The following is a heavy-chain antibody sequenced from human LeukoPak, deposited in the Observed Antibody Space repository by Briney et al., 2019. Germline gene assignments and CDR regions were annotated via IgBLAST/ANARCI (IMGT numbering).Heavy chain of an antibody. Sequence: GRSLRLSCAASGFTFDDYAMPWVRQAPGKGLEWVSGISWNSGSIGYADSVKGRFTISRDNAKNSLYLQMNSLRAEDTALYYCAKATGYCSGGSCYYYGMDVWGQGTTVTVSS. CDR2: ISWNSGSI. V-gene: IGHV3-9*01. D-gene: IGHD2-15*01. CDR1: GFTFDDYA. J-gene: IGHJ6*02. CDR3: AKATGYCSGGSCYYYGMDV.